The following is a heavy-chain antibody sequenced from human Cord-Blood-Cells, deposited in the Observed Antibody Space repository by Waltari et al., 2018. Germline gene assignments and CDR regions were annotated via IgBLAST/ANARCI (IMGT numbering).Heavy chain of an antibody. CDR1: GGSISSHY. CDR2: IYYSGST. V-gene: IGHV4-59*11. D-gene: IGHD6-19*01. Sequence: QVQLQESGPGLVKPSETLSLTCTVSGGSISSHYWSWIRQPPGKGLEWIGYIYYSGSTNYNPSLKSRVTRSVDTSKNQVSLKLSSVTAADTAVYYCARGYSSGRFDYWGQGTLVTVSS. CDR3: ARGYSSGRFDY. J-gene: IGHJ4*02.